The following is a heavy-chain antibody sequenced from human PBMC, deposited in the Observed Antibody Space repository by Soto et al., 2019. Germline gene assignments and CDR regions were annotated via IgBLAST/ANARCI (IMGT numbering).Heavy chain of an antibody. J-gene: IGHJ4*02. CDR2: ISWNSGSI. D-gene: IGHD4-17*01. V-gene: IGHV3-9*01. CDR1: GFTFDDYA. CDR3: AKDTGLRSSLPDY. Sequence: ESGGGLVQPGRSLRLSCAASGFTFDDYAMHWVRQAPGKGLEWVSGISWNSGSIGYADSVKGRFTISRDNAKNSLYLQMNSLRAEDTALYYCAKDTGLRSSLPDYWGQGTLVTVSS.